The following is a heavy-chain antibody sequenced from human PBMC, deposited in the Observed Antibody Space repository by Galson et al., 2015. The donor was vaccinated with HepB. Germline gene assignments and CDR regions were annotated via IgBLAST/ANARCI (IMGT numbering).Heavy chain of an antibody. CDR1: GDSVSSNSAA. J-gene: IGHJ4*02. Sequence: CAISGDSVSSNSAAWNWIRQSPSRGLEWLGRTYYRSKWYNDYAVSVKSRITINPDTSKNQFSLQLNSVAPEDTAVYYCARGRYGDYGYYFDYWGQGTLVTVSS. V-gene: IGHV6-1*01. D-gene: IGHD4-17*01. CDR2: TYYRSKWYN. CDR3: ARGRYGDYGYYFDY.